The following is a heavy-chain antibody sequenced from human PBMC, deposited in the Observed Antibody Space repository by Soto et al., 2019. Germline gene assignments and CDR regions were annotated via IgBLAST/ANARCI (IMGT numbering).Heavy chain of an antibody. V-gene: IGHV3-74*01. Sequence: EVQLVESGGGLVQPGGSLRLSCTASEFTFSDYWMHWVRQAPGKGLVWVSRINYDGSSITYAGSVKGRFTISRDNAKNTLYLQMDSLRAEDTSVYYCARGGEVTNVFFYGGQGTLVTVSS. CDR3: ARGGEVTNVFFY. CDR1: EFTFSDYW. J-gene: IGHJ4*02. D-gene: IGHD4-17*01. CDR2: INYDGSSI.